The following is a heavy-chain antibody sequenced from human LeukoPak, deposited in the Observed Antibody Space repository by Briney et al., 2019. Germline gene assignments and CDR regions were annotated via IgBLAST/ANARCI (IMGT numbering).Heavy chain of an antibody. Sequence: ASVKVSCKGSGGTLSRYSISWVRQAPGQGLEWMGGIIPIFGTANYAQKFQGRVTITADKSTSTAYMELSSLRSEDTAVYYCARGDGYNKFDYWGQGTLVTVSS. V-gene: IGHV1-69*06. J-gene: IGHJ4*02. CDR2: IIPIFGTA. CDR1: GGTLSRYS. D-gene: IGHD5-24*01. CDR3: ARGDGYNKFDY.